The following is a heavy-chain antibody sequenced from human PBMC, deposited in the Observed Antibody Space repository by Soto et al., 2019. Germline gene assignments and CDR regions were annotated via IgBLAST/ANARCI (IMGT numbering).Heavy chain of an antibody. D-gene: IGHD3-9*01. J-gene: IGHJ4*02. V-gene: IGHV3-30-3*01. CDR2: ISFDGNII. CDR1: EFIFSSYA. CDR3: ARTFDTITYYFDY. Sequence: VHLVESGGGVAQPGGSLRLSCAASEFIFSSYAMHWIRQAPGKGLEWLAVISFDGNIIQYADSVKGRFIISRDNSKNTLYLQMNSLRGDDTAVYYCARTFDTITYYFDYWGQGTLVTVSS.